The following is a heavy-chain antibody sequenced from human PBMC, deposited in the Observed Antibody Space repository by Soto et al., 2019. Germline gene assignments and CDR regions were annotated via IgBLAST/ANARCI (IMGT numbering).Heavy chain of an antibody. CDR2: IYYSGST. CDR1: GGSISSYY. J-gene: IGHJ6*03. CDR3: ARQSGYGYYMDV. Sequence: SETLSLTCTVSGGSISSYYWSWIRQPPGKGLEWIGYIYYSGSTNYNPSLKSRVTISVDTSRNQFSLKLSPVTAADTAVYYCARQSGYGYYMDVWGKGTTVTVSS. V-gene: IGHV4-59*08. D-gene: IGHD5-12*01.